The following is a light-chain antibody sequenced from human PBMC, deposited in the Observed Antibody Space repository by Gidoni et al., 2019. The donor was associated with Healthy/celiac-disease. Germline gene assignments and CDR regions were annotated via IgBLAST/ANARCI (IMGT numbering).Light chain of an antibody. CDR3: QQYNNWPPYT. CDR2: GAS. V-gene: IGKV3-15*01. J-gene: IGKJ2*01. Sequence: IVMTQSPATLSVSPGERATLSCRASQSVSRNLAWYQQKPGQATRLLIYGASTRATGIPARFSGSGSGTEFTLTISSLQSEDFAVYYCQQYNNWPPYTFGQGTKLEIK. CDR1: QSVSRN.